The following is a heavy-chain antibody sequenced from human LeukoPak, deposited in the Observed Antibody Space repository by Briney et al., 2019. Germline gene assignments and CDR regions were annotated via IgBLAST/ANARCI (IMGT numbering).Heavy chain of an antibody. CDR2: ISSSSSYI. V-gene: IGHV3-21*01. D-gene: IGHD5-18*01. J-gene: IGHJ4*02. CDR3: ARVGYTYGYYDY. Sequence: KPGGSLRLSCAASGFTFSSYSMNWVRQAPGKGLEWVSSISSSSSYIYYADSVKGRFTISRDNAKNSLYLQMNSLRAEDTAVYYCARVGYTYGYYDYWGQGTLVTVSS. CDR1: GFTFSSYS.